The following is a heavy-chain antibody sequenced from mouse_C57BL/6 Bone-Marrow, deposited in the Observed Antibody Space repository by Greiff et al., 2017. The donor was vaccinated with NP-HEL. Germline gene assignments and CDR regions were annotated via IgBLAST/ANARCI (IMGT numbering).Heavy chain of an antibody. D-gene: IGHD3-2*01. CDR3: ARLWDSSGPFAY. J-gene: IGHJ3*01. Sequence: QVQLKQSGAELARPGASVKLSCKASGYTFTSYGISWVKPRTGQGLEWIGEIYPRSGNTYYNEKFKGKATLTVDKSSTTAYMGLRGLTSEDSAVYFCARLWDSSGPFAYWGQGTLVTVSA. CDR1: GYTFTSYG. CDR2: IYPRSGNT. V-gene: IGHV1-81*01.